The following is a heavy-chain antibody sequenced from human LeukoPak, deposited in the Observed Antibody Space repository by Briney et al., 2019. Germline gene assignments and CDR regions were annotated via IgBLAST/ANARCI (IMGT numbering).Heavy chain of an antibody. D-gene: IGHD4/OR15-4a*01. J-gene: IGHJ5*02. CDR2: ISGNGDSI. Sequence: PGGSLRLSCAVSGFTFRNYAMNWVRQAPGKGLEWVSAISGNGDSIYYADSVKGRFTISRDNPKNTLYLQMNSLRVEDTAKYYCAMDVGWCLFDPWGQGTLVTVSS. CDR1: GFTFRNYA. CDR3: AMDVGWCLFDP. V-gene: IGHV3-23*01.